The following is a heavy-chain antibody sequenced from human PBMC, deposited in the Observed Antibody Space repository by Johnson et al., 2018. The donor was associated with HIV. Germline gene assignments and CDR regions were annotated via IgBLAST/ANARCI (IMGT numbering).Heavy chain of an antibody. CDR2: IKPDGSEK. J-gene: IGHJ3*02. D-gene: IGHD3-16*01. Sequence: VQLVESGGGVVQPGRSLRLSCAASGFTVSSYYMSWVRQAPGKGLEWVANIKPDGSEKFFVDSVKGRFTLSRDNAKNSLYLQMNSLRAEDTAVYYCARVGRLRRRGAFDIWGQGTMVTVSS. CDR3: ARVGRLRRRGAFDI. CDR1: GFTVSSYY. V-gene: IGHV3-7*02.